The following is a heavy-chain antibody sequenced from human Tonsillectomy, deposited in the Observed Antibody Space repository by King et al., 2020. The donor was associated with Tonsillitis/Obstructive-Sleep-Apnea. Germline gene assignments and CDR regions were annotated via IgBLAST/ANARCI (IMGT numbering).Heavy chain of an antibody. CDR1: GGSFSGYY. CDR2: INHSGST. V-gene: IGHV4-34*01. CDR3: ARGKSLVVLVVAAPYYFDY. J-gene: IGHJ4*02. Sequence: VQLQQWGAGLLKPSETLSLTCAVYGGSFSGYYWSWIRQPPGKGLEWIGEINHSGSTNYNPSLKSRVTISVDTSKNQFSLKLSSVTAADTAVNYCARGKSLVVLVVAAPYYFDYWGQGTLVTVSS. D-gene: IGHD2-15*01.